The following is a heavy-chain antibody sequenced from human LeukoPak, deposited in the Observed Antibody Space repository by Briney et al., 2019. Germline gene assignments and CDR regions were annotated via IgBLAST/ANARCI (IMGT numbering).Heavy chain of an antibody. D-gene: IGHD3-22*01. V-gene: IGHV3-74*01. J-gene: IGHJ4*02. CDR1: GFTFSSYW. Sequence: PGGSLRLSCGASGFTFSSYWMNWVRQAPGEGLVWVSRMNSDGSSTSYADSVKGRFTISRDNSKNTLYLQMNSLRAEDTAVYYCAKGPHYYDSSGYYGSPVFDYWGQGTLVTVSS. CDR2: MNSDGSST. CDR3: AKGPHYYDSSGYYGSPVFDY.